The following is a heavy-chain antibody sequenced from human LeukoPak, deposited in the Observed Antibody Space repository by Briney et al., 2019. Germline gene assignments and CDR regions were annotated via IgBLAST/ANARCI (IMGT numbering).Heavy chain of an antibody. V-gene: IGHV1-18*01. CDR3: ARTRPTWEGWGFDY. Sequence: SVKLSCKASGYSFTSFGITWVRQAPGRGLEWMGWISPYDGNTNYAQNLQGRVTMTTDTSTTTAYMDLRSLRSDDTAVYYCARTRPTWEGWGFDYWGQGTLVTVSS. D-gene: IGHD1-26*01. J-gene: IGHJ4*02. CDR2: ISPYDGNT. CDR1: GYSFTSFG.